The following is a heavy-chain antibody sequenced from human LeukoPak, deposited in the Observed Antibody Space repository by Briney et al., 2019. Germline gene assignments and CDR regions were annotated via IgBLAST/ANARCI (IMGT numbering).Heavy chain of an antibody. CDR1: GGSISTHF. CDR2: IDYNGRT. CDR3: ARRGYSGLAMDV. D-gene: IGHD5-12*01. Sequence: PSETLSLTCAVSGGSISTHFWSWVRQSSGKGLEWVGYIDYNGRTNYSPSLKSRVAISAGTSKNQVSLKLSSVTAADTAVYYCARRGYSGLAMDVWGQGTTVTVSS. V-gene: IGHV4-59*08. J-gene: IGHJ6*02.